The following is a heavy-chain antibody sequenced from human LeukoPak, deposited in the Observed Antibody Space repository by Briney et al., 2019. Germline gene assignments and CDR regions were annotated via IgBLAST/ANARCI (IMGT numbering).Heavy chain of an antibody. CDR3: AKGEAYQLLGGNFDY. J-gene: IGHJ4*02. V-gene: IGHV3-23*01. CDR2: ISGSGDST. CDR1: GFTFSSYD. Sequence: GGSLRLSCAASGFTFSSYDMSWVRQAPGKGLEWVSGISGSGDSTYNADSVKGRFSISRDNSKNTLYLQMNSLRAEDTAVYYCAKGEAYQLLGGNFDYWGQGTLVTVSS. D-gene: IGHD2-2*01.